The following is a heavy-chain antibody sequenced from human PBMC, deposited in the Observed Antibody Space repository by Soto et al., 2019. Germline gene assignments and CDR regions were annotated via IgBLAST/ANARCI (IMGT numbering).Heavy chain of an antibody. CDR3: ARDWDYYDSSGYTEVDY. CDR2: ISYDGSNK. V-gene: IGHV3-30-3*01. D-gene: IGHD3-22*01. J-gene: IGHJ4*02. CDR1: GFTFSSYA. Sequence: GGSLRLSCAASGFTFSSYAMHWVRQAPGKGLEWVAVISYDGSNKYYADSVKGRFTISRDNSKNTLYLQMNSLRAEDTAVYYCARDWDYYDSSGYTEVDYWGQGTLVTVSS.